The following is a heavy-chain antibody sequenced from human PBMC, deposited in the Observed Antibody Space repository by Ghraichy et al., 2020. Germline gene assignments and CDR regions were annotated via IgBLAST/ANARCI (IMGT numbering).Heavy chain of an antibody. CDR2: IYTSGST. D-gene: IGHD1-26*01. J-gene: IGHJ4*02. Sequence: SETLSLTCTVSGGSISSGSYYWSWIRQPAGKGLEWIGRIYTSGSTNYNPSLKSRVTISVDTSKNQFSLKLSSVTAADTAVYYCASLSGSSHFDYWGQGTLVTVSS. CDR1: GGSISSGSYY. V-gene: IGHV4-61*02. CDR3: ASLSGSSHFDY.